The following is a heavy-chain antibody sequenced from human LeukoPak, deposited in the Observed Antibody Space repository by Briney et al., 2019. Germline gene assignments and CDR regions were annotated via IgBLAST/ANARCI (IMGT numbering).Heavy chain of an antibody. V-gene: IGHV3-7*01. CDR3: ATGSYYDSSGYY. Sequence: GGSLRLSGAASGFTFSSYWMSWVRQAPGKGLEWVANIKQDGSEKYYVDSVKGRFTISRDNAKNSLYLQMNSLRAEDTAVYYCATGSYYDSSGYYWGQGTLVTVSS. J-gene: IGHJ4*02. D-gene: IGHD3-22*01. CDR2: IKQDGSEK. CDR1: GFTFSSYW.